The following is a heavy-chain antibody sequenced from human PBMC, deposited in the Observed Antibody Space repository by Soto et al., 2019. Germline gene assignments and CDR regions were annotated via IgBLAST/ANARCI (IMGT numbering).Heavy chain of an antibody. J-gene: IGHJ4*02. D-gene: IGHD2-15*01. CDR2: IIPIFGTA. CDR3: ARAFSGWFHFDY. CDR1: GGTFSSYA. Sequence: SVKVSCKASGGTFSSYAISWVRQAPGQGLEWMGGIIPIFGTANYAQKFRGRVTITADESTSTAYMELSSLRSEDTAVYYCARAFSGWFHFDYWGQGTLVTVSS. V-gene: IGHV1-69*13.